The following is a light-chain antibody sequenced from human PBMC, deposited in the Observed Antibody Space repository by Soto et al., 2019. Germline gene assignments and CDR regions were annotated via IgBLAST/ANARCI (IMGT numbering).Light chain of an antibody. Sequence: QSVLTQPPSVSGAPGQRVIISCTGSSSNIGAGYDVHWYQQLPGTAPKLLIYDNNNRPSGVPDRFSGSKFGTSASLAITGLQAEDEADYYCQSYDSSLSVVVFGGGTKLTVL. CDR1: SSNIGAGYD. J-gene: IGLJ2*01. CDR2: DNN. V-gene: IGLV1-40*01. CDR3: QSYDSSLSVVV.